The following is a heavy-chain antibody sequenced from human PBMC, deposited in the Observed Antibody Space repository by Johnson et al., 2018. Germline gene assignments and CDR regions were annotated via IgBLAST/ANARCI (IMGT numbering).Heavy chain of an antibody. V-gene: IGHV3-9*01. CDR1: GFTFDDYA. CDR2: ISWNSGSI. Sequence: VQLVQSGGGLVQPGRSLRLSCAASGFTFDDYAMHWVRQAPGKGLEWVSGISWNSGSIGYADSVKGRFTISRDNAKNSLYLQMNSLRAEDTAVYYCARDVGRWNDAFDIWGQGTMVTVS. CDR3: ARDVGRWNDAFDI. J-gene: IGHJ3*02. D-gene: IGHD4-23*01.